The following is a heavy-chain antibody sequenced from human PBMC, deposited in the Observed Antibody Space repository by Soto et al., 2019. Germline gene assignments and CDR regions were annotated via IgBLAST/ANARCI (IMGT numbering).Heavy chain of an antibody. CDR3: AREVRSDYNNWFDP. Sequence: QVPLVESGGGVVQPGRSLRLSCAASGFTFSSYGMHWVRQAPGKGLEWVAVIWYDGSNKYYADSVKGRFTISRDNSKNTLYLQMNSLRAEDTAVYYCAREVRSDYNNWFDPWGQGTLVTVSS. CDR2: IWYDGSNK. CDR1: GFTFSSYG. J-gene: IGHJ5*02. D-gene: IGHD4-17*01. V-gene: IGHV3-33*01.